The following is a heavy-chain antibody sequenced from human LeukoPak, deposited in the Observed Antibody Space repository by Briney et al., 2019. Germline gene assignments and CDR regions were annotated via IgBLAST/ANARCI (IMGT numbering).Heavy chain of an antibody. CDR3: ARDESPWFGGVDH. V-gene: IGHV3-7*03. CDR2: IKQEGSEK. CDR1: GFTFSSYW. J-gene: IGHJ4*02. Sequence: GGSLRLSCAASGFTFSSYWMSWVRQAPGKGLEWVANIKQEGSEKYYVDSVKGRFTISRDNAQNSLYLEMNSLRAEDTAVYYCARDESPWFGGVDHWGQGTLVTVSS. D-gene: IGHD3-10*01.